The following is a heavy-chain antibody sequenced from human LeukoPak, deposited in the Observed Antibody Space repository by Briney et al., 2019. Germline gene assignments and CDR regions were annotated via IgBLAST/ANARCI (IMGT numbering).Heavy chain of an antibody. CDR2: VDGGGGGT. J-gene: IGHJ4*02. CDR3: AKQSAGSAAWYSLHYDF. CDR1: GFTLSSYA. V-gene: IGHV3-23*01. D-gene: IGHD6-13*01. Sequence: GGSLRLSCAASGFTLSSYAMTWVRQAPGGGLEWVSSVDGGGGGTYYADSVKGRFTISRDNSKDTLYLQMNGLRAEDTAVYFCAKQSAGSAAWYSLHYDFWGQGTLVTVSS.